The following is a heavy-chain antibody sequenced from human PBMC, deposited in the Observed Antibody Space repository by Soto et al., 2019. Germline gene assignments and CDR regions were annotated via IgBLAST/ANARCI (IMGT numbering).Heavy chain of an antibody. Sequence: GESLKISCKGSGYSFTSYWISWVRQIPGKGLAWMGTIDPNDSYTKYSPSFQGHVTISTDKSISTAYLQWSRLQASDTAMYYCARLDVLTYSGSLLVVWGQGTLVTGS. CDR3: ARLDVLTYSGSLLVV. J-gene: IGHJ4*02. V-gene: IGHV5-10-1*01. CDR2: IDPNDSYT. D-gene: IGHD6-25*01. CDR1: GYSFTSYW.